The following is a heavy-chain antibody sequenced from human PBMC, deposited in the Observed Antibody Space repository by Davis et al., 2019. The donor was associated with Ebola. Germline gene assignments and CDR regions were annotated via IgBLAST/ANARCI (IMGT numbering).Heavy chain of an antibody. CDR2: INHSGST. Sequence: SETLSLTCAVYGGSFSGYYWSWIRQPPGKGLEWIGEINHSGSTNYNPSLKSRVTISVDTSKNQFSLKLSSVTAADTAVYYCASTYCSSTSCYFPRGYGMDVWGQGTTVTVSS. J-gene: IGHJ6*02. D-gene: IGHD2-2*01. V-gene: IGHV4-34*01. CDR1: GGSFSGYY. CDR3: ASTYCSSTSCYFPRGYGMDV.